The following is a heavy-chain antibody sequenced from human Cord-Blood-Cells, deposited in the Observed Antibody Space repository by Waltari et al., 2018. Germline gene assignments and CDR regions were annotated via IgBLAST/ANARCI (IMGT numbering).Heavy chain of an antibody. J-gene: IGHJ6*02. D-gene: IGHD4-4*01. V-gene: IGHV4-34*01. Sequence: QVQLQQWGAGLLKPSETLSLTCAVYGGSFSRYSWSWIRQPPGKGLEWIGEINHSGSTNYNPSLKSRVTISVDTSKNQFSLKLSSVTAADTAVYYCARGSATVTTYYYYGMDVWGQGTTVTVSS. CDR3: ARGSATVTTYYYYGMDV. CDR2: INHSGST. CDR1: GGSFSRYS.